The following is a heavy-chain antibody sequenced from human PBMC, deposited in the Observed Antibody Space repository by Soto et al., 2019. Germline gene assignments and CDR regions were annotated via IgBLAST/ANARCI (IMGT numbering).Heavy chain of an antibody. V-gene: IGHV3-30*03. CDR3: SRGTYYPQSSGLHADY. Sequence: GSLVLACSTSGFSFNDYAMYWVRQAPGQGLEWVAIISSDGHHQFYLDNLRGRFTVSRDNSKNTLYLQMNSLRPEDTAVYYCSRGTYYPQSSGLHADYWGPGTVVTVSS. CDR2: ISSDGHHQ. J-gene: IGHJ4*02. CDR1: GFSFNDYA. D-gene: IGHD3-22*01.